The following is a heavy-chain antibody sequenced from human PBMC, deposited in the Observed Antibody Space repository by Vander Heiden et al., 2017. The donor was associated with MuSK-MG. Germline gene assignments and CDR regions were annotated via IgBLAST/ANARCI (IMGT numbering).Heavy chain of an antibody. CDR1: GGSFSGYY. V-gene: IGHV4-34*01. Sequence: QVQLQQWGAGLWKPSETLSLTCDAYGGSFSGYYWSWMRQPPGKGLEWIGEINHSGSTNYNPALRSRVTISVDTSKNQFSLKLSSVTAADTAVYYWASVRAVANYYYYGMDVWGQGTTVTVSS. CDR3: ASVRAVANYYYYGMDV. D-gene: IGHD6-19*01. J-gene: IGHJ6*02. CDR2: INHSGST.